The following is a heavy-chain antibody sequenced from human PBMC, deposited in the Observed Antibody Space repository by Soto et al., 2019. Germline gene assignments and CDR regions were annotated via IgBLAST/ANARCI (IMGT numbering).Heavy chain of an antibody. CDR3: ARDRLQWNRYPCSFDY. Sequence: QVQLVESGGGVVQPGRSLRLSCAASGFTFSSYGMHWVRQAPGKGLEWVAVIWYDGSNQYYADSVKGRFTISRDNSKNALYLQMNSLRAEDTAVYYCARDRLQWNRYPCSFDYWGQGTLVTVSS. J-gene: IGHJ4*02. CDR2: IWYDGSNQ. CDR1: GFTFSSYG. V-gene: IGHV3-33*01. D-gene: IGHD1-1*01.